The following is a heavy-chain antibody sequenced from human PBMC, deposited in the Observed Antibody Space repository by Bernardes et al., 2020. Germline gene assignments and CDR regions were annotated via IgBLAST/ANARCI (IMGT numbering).Heavy chain of an antibody. Sequence: SETLSLTCAVYGGSFSGYYWRWIRQPPGKGLEWIGEINHSGSTNYNPSLKSRVTISVDTSKNQFSLKLSSVTAADTAVYYCARKGMRGFGVRSPNWFDPWGQGTLVTVSA. CDR1: GGSFSGYY. J-gene: IGHJ5*02. D-gene: IGHD3-3*01. V-gene: IGHV4-34*01. CDR3: ARKGMRGFGVRSPNWFDP. CDR2: INHSGST.